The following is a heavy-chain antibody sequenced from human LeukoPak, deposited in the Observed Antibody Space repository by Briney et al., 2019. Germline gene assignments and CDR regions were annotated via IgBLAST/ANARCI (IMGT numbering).Heavy chain of an antibody. CDR2: IWSDGTEK. CDR1: GFTYNHYG. Sequence: PGGSLRLSCAASGFTYNHYGMPWVRQAPGKGLEWVAVIWSDGTEKYYADAVKGRFTVSRDDSRNTLYLQMNSLRGEETAVYYCAKDAQRGFDYSNSLEYWGQGTLVTVSS. V-gene: IGHV3-33*03. D-gene: IGHD4-11*01. CDR3: AKDAQRGFDYSNSLEY. J-gene: IGHJ4*02.